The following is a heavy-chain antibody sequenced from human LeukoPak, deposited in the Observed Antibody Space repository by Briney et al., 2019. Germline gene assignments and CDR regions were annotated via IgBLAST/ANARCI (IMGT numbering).Heavy chain of an antibody. Sequence: PSETLSLTCTVSGGSISSYYWSWIRQPAGKGLEWIGRIYISGSTNYNPSLKSRVTMSVDTSKNQFSLKLSSVTAADAAVYYCARDRGSWNDDGFDYWGQGTLVTVSS. CDR2: IYISGST. D-gene: IGHD1-1*01. CDR3: ARDRGSWNDDGFDY. V-gene: IGHV4-4*07. CDR1: GGSISSYY. J-gene: IGHJ4*02.